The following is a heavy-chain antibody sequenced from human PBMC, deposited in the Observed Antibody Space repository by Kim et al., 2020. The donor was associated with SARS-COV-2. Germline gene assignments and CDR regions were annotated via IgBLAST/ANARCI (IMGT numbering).Heavy chain of an antibody. D-gene: IGHD6-19*01. V-gene: IGHV3-30*18. CDR2: ISYDGSNK. Sequence: GGSLRLSCAASGFTFSSYGMHWVRQAPGKGLEWVAVISYDGSNKYYADSVKGRFTISRDNSKNTLYLQMNSLRAEDTAVYYCAKDRGSSGWFWLRAEGHYGMDVWGQGTTVTVSS. CDR3: AKDRGSSGWFWLRAEGHYGMDV. J-gene: IGHJ6*02. CDR1: GFTFSSYG.